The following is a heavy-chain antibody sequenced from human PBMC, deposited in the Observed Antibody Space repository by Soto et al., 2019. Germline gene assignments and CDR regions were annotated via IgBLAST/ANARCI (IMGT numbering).Heavy chain of an antibody. CDR3: ARVVSGGNSANWFDP. V-gene: IGHV4-34*01. Sequence: SETLSLTCAVYGGSFSGYYWSWIRQPPGKGLEWIGEINHSGTTTYNPSLKSRVTISVDTSKNQFSLKLSSVTAADPAVYYCARVVSGGNSANWFDPWGQGTLVTVSS. CDR2: INHSGTT. J-gene: IGHJ5*02. D-gene: IGHD2-21*02. CDR1: GGSFSGYY.